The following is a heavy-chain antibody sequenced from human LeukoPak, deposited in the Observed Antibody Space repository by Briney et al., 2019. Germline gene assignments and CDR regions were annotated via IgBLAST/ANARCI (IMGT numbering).Heavy chain of an antibody. J-gene: IGHJ6*03. CDR1: GFTFSSYA. V-gene: IGHV3-30-3*01. D-gene: IGHD4-17*01. Sequence: GRSLRLSCAASGFTFSSYAMHWVRQAPGKGLEWVAVISYDGSNKYYADSVKGRFTISRDNSKNTLYLQMNSLRAEDTAVYYCARPTLDYGDYYYMDVWGKGTTVTVSS. CDR3: ARPTLDYGDYYYMDV. CDR2: ISYDGSNK.